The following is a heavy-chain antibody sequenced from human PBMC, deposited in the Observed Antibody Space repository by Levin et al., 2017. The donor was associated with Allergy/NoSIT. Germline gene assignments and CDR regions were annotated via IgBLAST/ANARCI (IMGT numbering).Heavy chain of an antibody. V-gene: IGHV3-13*01. CDR2: IGTAGDT. J-gene: IGHJ2*01. CDR1: GFTFSSYD. Sequence: GGSLRLSCAASGFTFSSYDMHWVRQATGKGLEWVAAIGTAGDTFYPDSVKGRFIISRENGINSLYLQMNSLRAGDTAVYYCARDGAVAGRFMANWYFNLWGRGTLVTVSS. CDR3: ARDGAVAGRFMANWYFNL. D-gene: IGHD6-19*01.